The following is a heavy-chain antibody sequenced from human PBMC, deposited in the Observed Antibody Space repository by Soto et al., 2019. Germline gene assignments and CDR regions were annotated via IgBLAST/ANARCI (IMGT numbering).Heavy chain of an antibody. CDR1: GGSISSYY. CDR2: IYYRGNT. CDR3: GRYAGHLDS. J-gene: IGHJ4*02. V-gene: IGHV4-59*01. Sequence: SETLSLTCTVSGGSISSYYWSWIRQPPGRGLEWIGDIYYRGNTNYNPSLESRVTISIDTSKKQFSLKVTSVTAADTAVYYCGRYAGHLDSWGQGTLVTVSS. D-gene: IGHD2-2*01.